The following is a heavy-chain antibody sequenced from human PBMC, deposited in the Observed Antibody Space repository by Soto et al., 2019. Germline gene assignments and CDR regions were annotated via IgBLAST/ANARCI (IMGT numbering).Heavy chain of an antibody. CDR2: IYYSGST. Sequence: QVQLQESGPGLVKPSQTLSLTCTVSGGSISSGGYYWSWIRQHPGKGLEWIGYIYYSGSTYYNPSLKSRVTISVDTSKNQFSLKLSSVTAADTAVYYCARALGEGLVIVPAATLYYYYGMDVWGQGTTVTVSS. J-gene: IGHJ6*02. CDR1: GGSISSGGYY. D-gene: IGHD2-2*01. CDR3: ARALGEGLVIVPAATLYYYYGMDV. V-gene: IGHV4-31*03.